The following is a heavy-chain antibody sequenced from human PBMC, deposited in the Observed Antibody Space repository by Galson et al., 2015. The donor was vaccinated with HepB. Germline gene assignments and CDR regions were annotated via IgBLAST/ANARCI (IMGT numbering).Heavy chain of an antibody. J-gene: IGHJ4*02. CDR3: ARGHTIYGVMWRYLAS. Sequence: TLSLTCSVSGVSVSSGGHFWNWVRQRPGKDLEWIGYIYDTGSTNYNSSLRSRATISLDTPNNHISLTLTSVSSADTAVYYCARGHTIYGVMWRYLASWGQGLLVTVSS. CDR2: IYDTGST. V-gene: IGHV4-31*03. D-gene: IGHD3-3*01. CDR1: GVSVSSGGHF.